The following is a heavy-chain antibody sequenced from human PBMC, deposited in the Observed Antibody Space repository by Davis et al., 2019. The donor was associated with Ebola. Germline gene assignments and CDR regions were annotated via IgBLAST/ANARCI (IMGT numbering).Heavy chain of an antibody. CDR1: GFTFDFHA. J-gene: IGHJ4*02. CDR3: AREGGWLGESYFGGVDH. CDR2: VSYDGGDE. D-gene: IGHD3-10*01. V-gene: IGHV3-30*09. Sequence: GESLKISCAASGFTFDFHAIHWIRQAPGKGLEWVAVVSYDGGDETYADSVNGRFAISRDNSKNMVYLEMNRLTAEDTALYYCAREGGWLGESYFGGVDHWGQGTRVTVSS.